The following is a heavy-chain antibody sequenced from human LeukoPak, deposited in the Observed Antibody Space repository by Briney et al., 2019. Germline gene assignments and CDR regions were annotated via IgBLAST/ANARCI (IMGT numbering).Heavy chain of an antibody. J-gene: IGHJ4*02. CDR2: IREDGSEK. V-gene: IGHV3-7*03. CDR1: GFTFSSYW. D-gene: IGHD3-10*01. Sequence: GGSLRLSCAASGFTFSSYWMTWVRQAPGKGLEWVANIREDGSEKYYVDSVKGRFTVSRDNAKNSLYLQVNSLRAEDTAVYYCARVRSYGSGFDYWGQGTLVTVSS. CDR3: ARVRSYGSGFDY.